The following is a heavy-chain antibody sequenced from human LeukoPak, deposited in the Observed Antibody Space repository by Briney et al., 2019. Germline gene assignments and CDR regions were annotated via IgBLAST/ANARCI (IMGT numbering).Heavy chain of an antibody. J-gene: IGHJ4*02. D-gene: IGHD3-3*01. CDR2: ISSSSSYI. CDR3: ARGAPHYDFWSGYLGKLLFDY. Sequence: GGSLRLSCAASGFTFSSYSMNWVRQAPGKGLEWVSSISSSSSYIYYADSVKGRFTISRDNAKNSLYLQMNSLRDEDTAVYYCARGAPHYDFWSGYLGKLLFDYWGQGTLVTVSS. V-gene: IGHV3-21*01. CDR1: GFTFSSYS.